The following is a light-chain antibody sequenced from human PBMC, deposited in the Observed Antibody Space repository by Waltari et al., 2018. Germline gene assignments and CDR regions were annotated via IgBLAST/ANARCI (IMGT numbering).Light chain of an antibody. CDR3: GTWDSSLSAVV. V-gene: IGLV1-51*02. Sequence: QSVLTQPPSVSAAPGQKVPIPCSRSSSNIEIHYVSWYQQLPGTPPKLLIYENNARPSGIPDRFSGSRSGTSATLGITGLQTADEADYYCGTWDSSLSAVVFGGGTKLTV. CDR2: ENN. CDR1: SSNIEIHY. J-gene: IGLJ2*01.